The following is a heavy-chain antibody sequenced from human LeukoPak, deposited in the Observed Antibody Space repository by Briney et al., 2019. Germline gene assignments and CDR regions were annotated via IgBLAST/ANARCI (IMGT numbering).Heavy chain of an antibody. CDR1: GYTFTGYY. Sequence: ASVKVSCKASGYTFTGYYMHWVRQAPGQGLEWMGGIIPIFGTANYAQKFQGRVTITADESTSTAYMELSSLRSEDTAVYYCARTMVRGVTYVPILFDAFDIWGQGTMVTVSS. CDR2: IIPIFGTA. CDR3: ARTMVRGVTYVPILFDAFDI. V-gene: IGHV1-69*13. D-gene: IGHD3-10*01. J-gene: IGHJ3*02.